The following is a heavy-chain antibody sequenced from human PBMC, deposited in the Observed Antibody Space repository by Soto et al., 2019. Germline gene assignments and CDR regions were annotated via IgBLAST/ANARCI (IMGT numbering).Heavy chain of an antibody. V-gene: IGHV5-51*01. CDR2: IFPSGSDT. D-gene: IGHD6-19*01. CDR3: ARRVGSSGRYFDT. Sequence: PGESLKISCKASGYIFSSYWVGWVRQMPGKGLEWMGIIFPSGSDTRYSPSFRGQVSISVDRSINTAYLQWSSLKASDSAIYYCARRVGSSGRYFDTWGQGIRVTVSS. J-gene: IGHJ4*02. CDR1: GYIFSSYW.